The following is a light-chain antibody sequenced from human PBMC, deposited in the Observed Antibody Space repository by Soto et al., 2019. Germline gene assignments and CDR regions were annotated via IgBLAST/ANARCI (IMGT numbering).Light chain of an antibody. CDR1: QDISNY. J-gene: IGKJ2*01. CDR3: QQYPRT. V-gene: IGKV1-33*01. Sequence: DIQMTQSPSSLSASVGDRDTITCQASQDISNYLNWYQQKPGKAPKLLIYDASTLETGVPSRFSGSGSGTDFTFTISSLQPEDIATYYCQQYPRTFGQGTKLEIK. CDR2: DAS.